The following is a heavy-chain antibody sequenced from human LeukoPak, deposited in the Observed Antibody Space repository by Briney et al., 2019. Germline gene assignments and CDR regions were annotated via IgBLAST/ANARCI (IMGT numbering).Heavy chain of an antibody. V-gene: IGHV3-23*01. CDR3: ARPTYYDFWSGYLSDPHYFDY. CDR1: GFTFSSYA. D-gene: IGHD3-3*01. J-gene: IGHJ4*02. CDR2: ISGSGGST. Sequence: GGSLRLSCAASGFTFSSYAMSWVRQAPGKGLEWVSAISGSGGSTYYADSVKGRFTISRDNSKNTLYLQMNSLRAEDTAVYYCARPTYYDFWSGYLSDPHYFDYWGQGTLVTVSS.